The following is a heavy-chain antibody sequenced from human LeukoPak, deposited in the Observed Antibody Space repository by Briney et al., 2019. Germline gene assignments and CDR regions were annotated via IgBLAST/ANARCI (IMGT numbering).Heavy chain of an antibody. D-gene: IGHD3-22*01. CDR2: INTTSGGK. CDR1: RYTFTRYY. CDR3: ARVLGYYDSSGYGY. V-gene: IGHV1-2*02. J-gene: IGHJ4*02. Sequence: ASVKVSGKPARYTFTRYYVHWGRQAPGQGLEWMGWINTTSGGKNCAQKFQGRVTMTRDTSISTAYMELSRLRSDDTAVYYCARVLGYYDSSGYGYWGQGTLVTVSS.